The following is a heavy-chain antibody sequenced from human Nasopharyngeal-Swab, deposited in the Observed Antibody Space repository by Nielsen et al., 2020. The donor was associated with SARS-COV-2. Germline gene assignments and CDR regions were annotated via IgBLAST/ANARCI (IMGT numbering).Heavy chain of an antibody. J-gene: IGHJ5*02. CDR1: GFTVSSNY. D-gene: IGHD3-10*01. Sequence: GESLKTSCAASGFTVSSNYMNWVRQAPGKGLEWVSVIYTGGSTYYADSVKGRFTISRDNSKNTLYLQMNSLRAEDTAVYYCAILEGNGSGSPWGQGTLVTVSS. CDR2: IYTGGST. V-gene: IGHV3-66*01. CDR3: AILEGNGSGSP.